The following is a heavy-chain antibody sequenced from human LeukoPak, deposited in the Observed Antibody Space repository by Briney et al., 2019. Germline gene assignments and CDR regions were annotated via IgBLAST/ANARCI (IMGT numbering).Heavy chain of an antibody. CDR2: IYYSGST. J-gene: IGHJ4*02. Sequence: PSQTLSLTCAVSGGSISSGGYSWSWIRQPPGKGLEWIGYIYYSGSTYYNPSLKSRATISVDTSKNQFSLRLSSVTAADTAAYYCARGPLADFWGQGTLVTVPS. V-gene: IGHV4-30-4*07. CDR1: GGSISSGGYS. CDR3: ARGPLADF.